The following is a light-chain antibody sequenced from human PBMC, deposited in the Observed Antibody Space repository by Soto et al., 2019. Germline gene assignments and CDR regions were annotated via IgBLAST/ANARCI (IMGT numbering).Light chain of an antibody. CDR1: SSDVGGYNY. V-gene: IGLV2-14*01. CDR3: SSYTSTSTYV. Sequence: QAVRTQAASAAGYPGQSITISCTGTSSDVGGYNYVSWYQQHPGKAPKLMIYEVSNRPSGVSNRFSGYKSGNTASLTISGLQAEDEADYYCSSYTSTSTYVFGTGTTVTVL. CDR2: EVS. J-gene: IGLJ1*01.